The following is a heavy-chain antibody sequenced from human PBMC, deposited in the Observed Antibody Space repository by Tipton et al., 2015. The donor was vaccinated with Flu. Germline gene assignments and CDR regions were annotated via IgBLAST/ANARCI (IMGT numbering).Heavy chain of an antibody. V-gene: IGHV3-23*01. CDR3: AKDTKVRGSPLDY. CDR2: ISDSGGNT. D-gene: IGHD4-11*01. J-gene: IGHJ4*02. Sequence: SLRLSCAASGFTFSSYAMSWVRQAPGKGLEWVSTISDSGGNTYYADSVKGRFTISRDNSKNTLYLQMNSLRAEDTAIYYCAKDTKVRGSPLDYWGQGTLVTVSS. CDR1: GFTFSSYA.